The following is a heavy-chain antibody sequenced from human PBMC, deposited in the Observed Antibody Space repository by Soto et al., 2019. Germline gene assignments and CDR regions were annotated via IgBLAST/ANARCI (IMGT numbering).Heavy chain of an antibody. CDR3: ARAQGYFEL. J-gene: IGHJ2*01. CDR1: GGSPSSGDHY. Sequence: SETLSLTCTVSGGSPSSGDHYWSWIRQPPGKGLEWIGYIYYSGSTYYNPSLKSRVTISVDRSKNQSSLKLSTVTAADPGVYYCARAQGYFELWGRGTLVSVSS. CDR2: IYYSGST. V-gene: IGHV4-30-4*01.